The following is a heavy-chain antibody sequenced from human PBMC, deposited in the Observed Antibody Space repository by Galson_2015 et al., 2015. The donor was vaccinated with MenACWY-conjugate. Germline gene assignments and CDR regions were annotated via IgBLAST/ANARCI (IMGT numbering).Heavy chain of an antibody. D-gene: IGHD2-15*01. Sequence: SLRLSCAASGFTFSDYYMSWIRQAPGKGLEWVSYISGTSRYTYYADSVEGRFTISRDNAENSLYLQMNSLRAEDTAFYYCARFDCSVGSCKSDGWSAPWGQGTLVTVSS. V-gene: IGHV3-11*03. J-gene: IGHJ5*02. CDR1: GFTFSDYY. CDR2: ISGTSRYT. CDR3: ARFDCSVGSCKSDGWSAP.